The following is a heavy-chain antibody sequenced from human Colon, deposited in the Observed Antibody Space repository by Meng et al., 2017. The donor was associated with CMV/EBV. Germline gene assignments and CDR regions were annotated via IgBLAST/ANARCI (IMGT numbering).Heavy chain of an antibody. J-gene: IGHJ4*02. Sequence: GESLKISCAASGVPVSTNYMSWVRQAPGKGLEWVSVISSDGRALYADSVKGRFTTSRDSSKNTVYLQMTSLRAEDTAVYYCARARVGYNYGLLYWGPGVLVTVSS. CDR3: ARARVGYNYGLLY. V-gene: IGHV3-53*01. D-gene: IGHD5-18*01. CDR2: ISSDGRA. CDR1: GVPVSTNY.